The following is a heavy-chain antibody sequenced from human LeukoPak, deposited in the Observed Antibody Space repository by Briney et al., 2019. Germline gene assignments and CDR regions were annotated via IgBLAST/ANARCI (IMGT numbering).Heavy chain of an antibody. J-gene: IGHJ4*02. CDR2: ISGSGGST. CDR3: AKDREKYSGSYFHFDY. Sequence: GGSLRLSCVASGFTFSSYGMHWVRQAPGKGLEWVSAISGSGGSTYYADSVKGRFTISRDNSKNTLYLQMNSLRAEDTAVYYCAKDREKYSGSYFHFDYWGQGTLVTVSS. D-gene: IGHD1-26*01. CDR1: GFTFSSYG. V-gene: IGHV3-23*01.